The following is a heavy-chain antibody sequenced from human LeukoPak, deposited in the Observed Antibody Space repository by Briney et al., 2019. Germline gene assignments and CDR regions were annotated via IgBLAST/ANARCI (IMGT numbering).Heavy chain of an antibody. V-gene: IGHV3-11*05. CDR2: ISSTSIYT. Sequence: PGGSLRLSCAASGFTFSDYYMSWIRQAPGKGLEWVSDISSTSIYTSYADSVKGRFTISRDNAKNSLYLQMNSLRAEDTAVYYCAREDGYSSSWYSDYWGQGTLVTVSS. D-gene: IGHD6-13*01. CDR1: GFTFSDYY. CDR3: AREDGYSSSWYSDY. J-gene: IGHJ4*02.